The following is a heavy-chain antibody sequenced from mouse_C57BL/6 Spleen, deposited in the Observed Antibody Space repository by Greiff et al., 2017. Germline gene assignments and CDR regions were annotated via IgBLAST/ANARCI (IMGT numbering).Heavy chain of an antibody. D-gene: IGHD1-1*01. CDR2: ISDGGSYT. CDR3: ARDSYYGSSSFYAMDY. CDR1: GFTFSSYA. Sequence: EVQRVESGGGLVKPGGSLKLSCAASGFTFSSYAMSWFRQTPEKRLEWVATISDGGSYTYYPDNVKGRFTISRDNAKNNLYLQMSHLKSEDTAMYYCARDSYYGSSSFYAMDYWGQGTSVTVSS. V-gene: IGHV5-4*01. J-gene: IGHJ4*01.